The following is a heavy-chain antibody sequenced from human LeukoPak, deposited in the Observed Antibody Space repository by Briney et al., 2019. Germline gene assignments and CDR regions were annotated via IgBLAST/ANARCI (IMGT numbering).Heavy chain of an antibody. V-gene: IGHV3-30-3*01. Sequence: GGSLRLSCAASGFTFSSYAMHWVRQAPGKGLEWVAVISYDGSNKYYADSVKGRFTISRDNSKNTLYLQMNSLKTEDTAVYYCYFDWFQSFDYWGQGTLVTVSS. CDR2: ISYDGSNK. CDR3: YFDWFQSFDY. D-gene: IGHD3-9*01. J-gene: IGHJ4*02. CDR1: GFTFSSYA.